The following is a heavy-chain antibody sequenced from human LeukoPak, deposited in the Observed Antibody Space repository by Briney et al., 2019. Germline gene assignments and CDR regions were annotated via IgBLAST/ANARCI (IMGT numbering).Heavy chain of an antibody. J-gene: IGHJ4*02. CDR1: GFSFSNYA. Sequence: GGTLRLSCAASGFSFSNYAMHWVRQAPGKGLECVSLISWDGDSTYYSDSVKGRFTISRDNNKNSLYLQMNSLRTEDTALYYCATAPYDSIGIFDYWGQGTLVTVSS. D-gene: IGHD3-22*01. V-gene: IGHV3-43D*03. CDR2: ISWDGDST. CDR3: ATAPYDSIGIFDY.